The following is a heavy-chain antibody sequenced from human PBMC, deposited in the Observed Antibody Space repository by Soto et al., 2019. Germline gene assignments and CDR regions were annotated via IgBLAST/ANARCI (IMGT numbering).Heavy chain of an antibody. J-gene: IGHJ4*02. D-gene: IGHD6-19*01. CDR3: ATRELHPVAGGDN. CDR2: IYYSGST. Sequence: SQTLSLTCTVSGGSISSSSYYWCWIRQPPGKGLEWIGSIYYSGSTYYNPSLKSRVTISVDTSKNQFSLKLSSVTAADTAVYYCATRELHPVAGGDNWGQGTLVTVSS. CDR1: GGSISSSSYY. V-gene: IGHV4-39*01.